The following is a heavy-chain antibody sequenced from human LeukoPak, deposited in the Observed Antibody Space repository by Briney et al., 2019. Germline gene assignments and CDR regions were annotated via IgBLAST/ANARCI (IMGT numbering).Heavy chain of an antibody. Sequence: SQTLSLTCAISGDSVSSNSAAWHWIRQSPSRGLEWLGRTYYRSKWNYDYAISVKNRITINPDTSKNQFSLQLNSVTPEDTAVYYCARLYSSGVDAFDIWGQGTMVTVSS. J-gene: IGHJ3*02. CDR2: TYYRSKWNY. V-gene: IGHV6-1*01. CDR1: GDSVSSNSAA. CDR3: ARLYSSGVDAFDI. D-gene: IGHD6-19*01.